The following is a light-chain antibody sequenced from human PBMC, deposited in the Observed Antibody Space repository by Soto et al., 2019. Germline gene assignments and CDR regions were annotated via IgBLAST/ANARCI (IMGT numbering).Light chain of an antibody. CDR2: GAS. CDR1: QSVSNNY. V-gene: IGKV3-20*01. J-gene: IGKJ1*01. Sequence: EIVLTQSPCTLSLSPGERATLSCRASQSVSNNYLAWYQQKPGHAPSLLIYGASNRATGIPDTLSGSGSGTDFTLTISRLEPEDSAVYYCQQYGSSGTFGQGTKVDIK. CDR3: QQYGSSGT.